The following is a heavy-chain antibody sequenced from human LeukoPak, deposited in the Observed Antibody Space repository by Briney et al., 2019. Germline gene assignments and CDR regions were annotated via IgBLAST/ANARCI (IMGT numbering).Heavy chain of an antibody. CDR3: AKSPRYYYDSSGYSQYHFDY. J-gene: IGHJ4*02. CDR1: GFTFSSYA. CDR2: ISGSGGST. Sequence: GGPLRLSCAACGFTFSSYAMSWVRQAPWKGLEWVSAISGSGGSTYYADSVKGRFTISRDNSKNTLYLQMNSLRAEDTAVYYCAKSPRYYYDSSGYSQYHFDYWGQGTLVTVSS. D-gene: IGHD3-22*01. V-gene: IGHV3-23*01.